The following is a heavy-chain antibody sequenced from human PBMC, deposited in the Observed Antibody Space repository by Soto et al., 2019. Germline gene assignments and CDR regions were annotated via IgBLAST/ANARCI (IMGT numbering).Heavy chain of an antibody. D-gene: IGHD3-10*01. V-gene: IGHV4-34*01. J-gene: IGHJ6*02. Sequence: SETLCLTCAVYGGSFSGYYWSWIRQPPGKGLEWIGEINHSGSTNYNPSLKSRVTISVDTSKNQFSLKLSSVTAADTAVYYCARAGGIDGSGSYSPYYYYYCMDVWGQGTTVTVSS. CDR2: INHSGST. CDR3: ARAGGIDGSGSYSPYYYYYCMDV. CDR1: GGSFSGYY.